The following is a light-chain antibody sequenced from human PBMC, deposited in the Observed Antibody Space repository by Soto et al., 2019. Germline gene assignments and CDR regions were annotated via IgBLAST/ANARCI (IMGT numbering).Light chain of an antibody. CDR3: CADAGRSTYV. V-gene: IGLV2-23*02. J-gene: IGLJ1*01. Sequence: QSVLTQPASVSGSPVQSITISCTGTSSDVGSYNFVSWYQQHPGEVPKVMIYEVSKRPSGVSDRFSGSKSGNTASLTISGLQAEDEADYYCCADAGRSTYVFGTGTKSPS. CDR2: EVS. CDR1: SSDVGSYNF.